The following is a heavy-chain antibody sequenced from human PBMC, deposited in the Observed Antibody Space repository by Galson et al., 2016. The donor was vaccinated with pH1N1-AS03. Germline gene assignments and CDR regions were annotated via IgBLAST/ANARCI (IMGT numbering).Heavy chain of an antibody. V-gene: IGHV3-33*01. Sequence: SLRLSCAASGFTFRDYGFHWVRQAPGKGLEWEAVIWYDGSNKNYVDSVKGRFIVSRDNSNDTLYLQMNSLRAEDTAVYYCARDRPNYNVYLDHWGQGILVTVSS. CDR3: ARDRPNYNVYLDH. CDR2: IWYDGSNK. J-gene: IGHJ4*02. D-gene: IGHD5-24*01. CDR1: GFTFRDYG.